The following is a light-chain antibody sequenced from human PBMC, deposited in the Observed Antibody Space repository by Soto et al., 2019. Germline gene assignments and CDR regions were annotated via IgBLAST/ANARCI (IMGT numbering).Light chain of an antibody. J-gene: IGLJ1*01. CDR2: EFS. V-gene: IGLV2-14*01. CDR1: SSDVGAYNY. Sequence: QSVLTQPASVSGSPGQSITISCTGTSSDVGAYNYVSWYQQHPGKATKIMIYEFSNRPSGVSHRFSASKSDNTASLTISGLQTDDEADYYCRSYTSSRSLVFGTGTKLNVL. CDR3: RSYTSSRSLV.